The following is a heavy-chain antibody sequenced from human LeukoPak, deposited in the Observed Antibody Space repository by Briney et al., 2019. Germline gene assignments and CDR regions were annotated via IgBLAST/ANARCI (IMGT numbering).Heavy chain of an antibody. CDR3: ARDLGYSYGFGMDV. V-gene: IGHV4-61*01. D-gene: IGHD5-18*01. J-gene: IGHJ6*02. CDR2: IYYSGST. Sequence: SETLSLTCTVSGGSVSSDTYYWSWIRQPPGKGLEWIGYIYYSGSTNYNPSLKSRVTISVDTSKNQISLKLSSVTAADTAVYYCARDLGYSYGFGMDVWGQGTTVTVSS. CDR1: GGSVSSDTYY.